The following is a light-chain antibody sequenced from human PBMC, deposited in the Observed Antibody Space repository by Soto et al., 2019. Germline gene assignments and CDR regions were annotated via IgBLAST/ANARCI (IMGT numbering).Light chain of an antibody. J-gene: IGKJ2*01. V-gene: IGKV1-5*01. CDR2: DAA. CDR3: QQSNRYLYT. CDR1: QSIIRW. Sequence: DIQMNQYPSTLSASVGDRVTITCRASQSIIRWLAVYQKKPGKAPKLLIYDAASLESVVPAMFSGSGSGTELTLTISSLQPDELATDYCQQSNRYLYTFCQGTK.